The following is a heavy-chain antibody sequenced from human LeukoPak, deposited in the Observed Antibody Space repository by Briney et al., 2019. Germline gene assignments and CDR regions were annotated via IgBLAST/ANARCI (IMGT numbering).Heavy chain of an antibody. D-gene: IGHD1-26*01. Sequence: GGSLRLSCAASGFTFSTYAMSWVRQAPGKGLEWVSAISGSGASTYYADSVKGRFTISRDNSMNTLYLQMNSLRADDTAVYYCARSGSHDYWGQGTLVTVSS. CDR1: GFTFSTYA. CDR2: ISGSGAST. J-gene: IGHJ4*02. CDR3: ARSGSHDY. V-gene: IGHV3-23*01.